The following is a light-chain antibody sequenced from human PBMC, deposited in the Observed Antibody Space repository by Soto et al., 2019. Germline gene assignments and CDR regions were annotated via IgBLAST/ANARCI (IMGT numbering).Light chain of an antibody. CDR3: QSYDSSLSGSV. Sequence: QSALTQPPSVSGAPGQRVSISCTGSSCNIGARYVVYWYQQLPGTAPKLLVSGVNDRPSGVPDRFSGSTSGTSASLAITGLQAEDEADYYCQSYDSSLSGSVFGTGTKLTVL. CDR1: SCNIGARYV. J-gene: IGLJ1*01. CDR2: GVN. V-gene: IGLV1-40*01.